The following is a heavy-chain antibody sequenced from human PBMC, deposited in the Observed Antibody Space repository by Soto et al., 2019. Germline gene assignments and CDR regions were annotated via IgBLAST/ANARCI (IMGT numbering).Heavy chain of an antibody. CDR3: AKEMNFDFLAGYGMDV. CDR2: LSGSGSST. Sequence: RGGSLRLSCVASGFTFSNYAMSWVRQAPGKGLEWVSVLSGSGSSTYYADSVKGRFTISRDNSKDTVFVQTNSLRVEDTAVYYCAKEMNFDFLAGYGMDVWGQGTTVTVSS. CDR1: GFTFSNYA. J-gene: IGHJ6*02. V-gene: IGHV3-23*01.